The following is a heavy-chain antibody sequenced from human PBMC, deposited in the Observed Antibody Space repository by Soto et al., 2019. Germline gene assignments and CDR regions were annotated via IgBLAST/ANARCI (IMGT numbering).Heavy chain of an antibody. CDR3: ARGEYDFWSGLARGMDV. Sequence: QLQLQESGSGLVKPSQTLSLTCAVSGGSISSGGYSWSWIRQPPGKGLEWIGYIYHSGSTYYNPSLKSRVTISVDRSKNQFSLKLSSVTAADTAVYYCARGEYDFWSGLARGMDVWGQGTTVTVSS. D-gene: IGHD3-3*01. CDR1: GGSISSGGYS. V-gene: IGHV4-30-2*01. J-gene: IGHJ6*02. CDR2: IYHSGST.